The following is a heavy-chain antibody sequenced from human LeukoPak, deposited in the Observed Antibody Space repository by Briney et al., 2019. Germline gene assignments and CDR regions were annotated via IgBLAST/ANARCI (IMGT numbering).Heavy chain of an antibody. D-gene: IGHD3-9*01. CDR1: GFTFSSYS. CDR3: ARMYYDILTGTTQAFDY. J-gene: IGHJ4*02. V-gene: IGHV3-21*01. Sequence: GGSLRLSCAASGFTFSSYSMTWVRQAPGKGLEWVSSISSSSSYIYYADSVKGRFTISRDNAKNSLYLQMNSLRAEDTAVYYCARMYYDILTGTTQAFDYWGQGTLVTVSS. CDR2: ISSSSSYI.